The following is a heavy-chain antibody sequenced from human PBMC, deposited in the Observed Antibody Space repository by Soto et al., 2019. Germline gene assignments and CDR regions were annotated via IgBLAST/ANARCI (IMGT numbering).Heavy chain of an antibody. Sequence: GGSLRLSCPASGFTFDYYTMNWVRQAPGKGLEWVALISEGGGSVYYADSVKGRFTISRDNSKNSLYLQMNSLRTEDTALYYCAKDISSGWPDYYYGMDVWGQGTTVTVSS. J-gene: IGHJ6*02. CDR2: ISEGGGSV. CDR3: AKDISSGWPDYYYGMDV. V-gene: IGHV3-43*02. D-gene: IGHD6-19*01. CDR1: GFTFDYYT.